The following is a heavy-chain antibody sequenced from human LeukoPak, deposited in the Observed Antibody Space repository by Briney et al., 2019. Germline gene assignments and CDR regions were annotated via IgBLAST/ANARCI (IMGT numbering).Heavy chain of an antibody. CDR3: ARSLRYSDYHVDY. CDR2: MNPNSGGT. CDR1: GYTFTNYY. Sequence: ASVKVSCKPSGYTFTNYYIHWVRQAPGQGLEWMGWMNPNSGGTNYAQTFQGRVTMTRDTSISTAYMELSRLRSDDTAVYYCARSLRYSDYHVDYWGQGTLVTVSS. V-gene: IGHV1-2*02. J-gene: IGHJ4*02. D-gene: IGHD5-12*01.